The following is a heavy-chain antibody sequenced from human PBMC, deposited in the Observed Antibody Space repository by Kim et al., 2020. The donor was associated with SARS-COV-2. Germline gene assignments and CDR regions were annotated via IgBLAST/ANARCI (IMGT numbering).Heavy chain of an antibody. CDR3: ARRDGGGGALDI. D-gene: IGHD3-16*01. J-gene: IGHJ3*02. CDR2: IFQSGSA. V-gene: IGHV4-4*02. CDR1: GGSIISGDW. Sequence: SQTLSLTCAVSGGSIISGDWWSWVRQPPGKGLEWIGEIFQSGSANYNPSLKSRVTLSVDNSKNQFSLTLTSVTTADTAVYYCARRDGGGGALDIWGQRTMVSVSS.